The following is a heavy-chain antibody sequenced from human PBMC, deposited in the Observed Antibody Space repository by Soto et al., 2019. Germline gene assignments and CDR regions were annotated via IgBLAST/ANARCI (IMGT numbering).Heavy chain of an antibody. J-gene: IGHJ6*02. CDR2: FSYSGST. CDR1: GGSISSGGYY. CDR3: ARDMVLKGSASDPYLDRAYGMDV. D-gene: IGHD3-10*01. Sequence: QVQLQESGPGLVKPSQTLSLTCTVSGGSISSGGYYWSWIRQHPRKGLEWIGYFSYSGSTYYNPPLESRVTIAVDTSKNQFSLKLSSVTAADTAVYYCARDMVLKGSASDPYLDRAYGMDVWGQGTTVTVSS. V-gene: IGHV4-31*03.